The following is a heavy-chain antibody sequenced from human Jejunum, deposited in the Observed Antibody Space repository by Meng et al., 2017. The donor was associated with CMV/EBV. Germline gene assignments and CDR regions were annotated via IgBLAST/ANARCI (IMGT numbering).Heavy chain of an antibody. CDR2: IYHSGST. V-gene: IGHV4-59*03. J-gene: IGHJ4*02. D-gene: IGHD6-6*01. CDR1: ISYY. Sequence: ISYYWNWIRQPPGKGLEWIGYIYHSGSTNYNPSLQSRVAISVDTSRNQFSLKLTSVTAADTAVYYCAGIQYSSSSTARLVYYSAFWGQGTLVTVSS. CDR3: AGIQYSSSSTARLVYYSAF.